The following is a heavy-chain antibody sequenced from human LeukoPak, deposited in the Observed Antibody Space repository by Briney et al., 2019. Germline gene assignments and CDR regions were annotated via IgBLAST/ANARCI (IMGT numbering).Heavy chain of an antibody. J-gene: IGHJ5*02. Sequence: PSETLPLTCIVSGGSISGGNYYWGWIRQPPGKGLEWIGTIYYTGSTDYNPSLKSRVTISVDTSKNQFSLKLSSVTAADTAVYYCGRRGSGLNWFDPWGQGTLVTVSS. CDR2: IYYTGST. CDR3: GRRGSGLNWFDP. V-gene: IGHV4-39*01. CDR1: GGSISGGNYY. D-gene: IGHD6-25*01.